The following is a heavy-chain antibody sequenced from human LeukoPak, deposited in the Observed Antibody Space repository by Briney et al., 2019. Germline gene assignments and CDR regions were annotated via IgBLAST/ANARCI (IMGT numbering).Heavy chain of an antibody. Sequence: ASVKVSCKASGYTFTSYYMHWVRQAPGQGLEWMGIINPSGGSTSYAQKFQGRVTMTRDTSTSTVYMELSSLRSEDTAVYYCARDRAFEWELLGGMDVWGQGTTVTVSS. J-gene: IGHJ6*02. V-gene: IGHV1-46*01. CDR3: ARDRAFEWELLGGMDV. D-gene: IGHD1-26*01. CDR2: INPSGGST. CDR1: GYTFTSYY.